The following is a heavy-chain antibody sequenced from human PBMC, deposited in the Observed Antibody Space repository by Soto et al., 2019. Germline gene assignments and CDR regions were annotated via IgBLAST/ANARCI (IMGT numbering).Heavy chain of an antibody. J-gene: IGHJ4*02. CDR1: GGSISSGGYS. Sequence: PSETLSLTCAVSGGSISSGGYSWSWIRQPPGKGLEWIGYIYHSGSTYYNPSLKSRVTISVDRSKNQFSLKLSSVTAADTAVYYGASSYFPVTPMDDWGQGTLVTVSS. D-gene: IGHD2-21*02. V-gene: IGHV4-30-2*01. CDR2: IYHSGST. CDR3: ASSYFPVTPMDD.